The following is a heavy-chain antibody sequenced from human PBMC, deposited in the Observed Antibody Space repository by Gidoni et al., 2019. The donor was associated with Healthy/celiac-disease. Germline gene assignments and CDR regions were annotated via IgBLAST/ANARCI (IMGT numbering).Heavy chain of an antibody. V-gene: IGHV4-31*03. D-gene: IGHD6-13*01. CDR1: GGSLSSGGYS. J-gene: IGHJ5*02. CDR3: ARAIRLNSSSWSVNWFDP. CDR2: IYYSGST. Sequence: QVQLQESGPGLVKPSQTLSLTCTVSGGSLSSGGYSSSWIRQHPVKGLEWIGYIYYSGSTYYNPSLKSRVTISVDTSKNQFSLKLSSVTAADTAVYYCARAIRLNSSSWSVNWFDPWGQGTLVTVSS.